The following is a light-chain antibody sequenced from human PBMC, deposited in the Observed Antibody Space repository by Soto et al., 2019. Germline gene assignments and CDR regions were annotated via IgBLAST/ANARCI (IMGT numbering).Light chain of an antibody. CDR3: QQYHDWPPIT. CDR1: QSISSD. CDR2: GAS. V-gene: IGKV3-15*01. Sequence: EVVMTQSPGTLSLSAGERATVSCRASQSISSDLVWYQQKPGQAPRLLIYGASTRATDIPARFSGGGSGTEFTLTISSLQSEDSAIYYCQQYHDWPPITFGPGTKVHIK. J-gene: IGKJ3*01.